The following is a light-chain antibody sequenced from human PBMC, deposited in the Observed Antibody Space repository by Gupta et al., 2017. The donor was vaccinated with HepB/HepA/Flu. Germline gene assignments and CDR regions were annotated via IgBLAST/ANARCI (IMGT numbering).Light chain of an antibody. Sequence: DIVLTQSPGTLSLSLGERATLSCRASQSVASGYVAWYQQRPGQAPRLLIYAGSTRDTDIQDRFSGSESGTDFTLASNRLETEDFEMYCCQDYGTGAFGQGTKVDIK. CDR3: QDYGTGA. CDR2: AGS. J-gene: IGKJ1*01. V-gene: IGKV3-20*01. CDR1: QSVASGY.